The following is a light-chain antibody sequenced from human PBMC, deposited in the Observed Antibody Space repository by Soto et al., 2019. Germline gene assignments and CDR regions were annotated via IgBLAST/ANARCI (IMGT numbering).Light chain of an antibody. V-gene: IGKV1-33*01. Sequence: DIQMTQSPSSLSASVGDRVTITCQASQDISNYLNWYQQQPGKAPKLLIYDASTLETGVPSRFSGSGSGTDFNFTIRSLQPEDIATYYCQQYDNLPFTFGPGTKVDNK. J-gene: IGKJ3*01. CDR1: QDISNY. CDR3: QQYDNLPFT. CDR2: DAS.